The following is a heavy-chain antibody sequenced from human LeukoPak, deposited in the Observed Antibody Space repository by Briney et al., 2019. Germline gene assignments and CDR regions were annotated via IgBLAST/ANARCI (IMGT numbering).Heavy chain of an antibody. CDR1: GFAVSSTY. CDR2: IYSGGST. Sequence: GGSLRLSCAASGFAVSSTYMNWVRQAPGKGLEWVSVIYSGGSTYYADSVKGRFTISRDNSKNTLYLQMNSLRAEDTAVYYCARERVGYCSGGSCYSDYWGQGTLVTVSS. D-gene: IGHD2-15*01. V-gene: IGHV3-66*01. CDR3: ARERVGYCSGGSCYSDY. J-gene: IGHJ4*02.